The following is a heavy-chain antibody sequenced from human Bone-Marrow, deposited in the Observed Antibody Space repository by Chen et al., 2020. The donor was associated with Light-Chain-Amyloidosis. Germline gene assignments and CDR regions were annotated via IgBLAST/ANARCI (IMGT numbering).Heavy chain of an antibody. D-gene: IGHD3-9*01. J-gene: IGHJ3*02. Sequence: EVQLVESGGGLLQRGGSLRLSCAASGFAFSSYAMSWVRQAPGKGLEGGSTISGSGGSRYYGDSVEGRLTISRDNSKNALFLQMNSLRAEDTAVYYCAKDISYDDILPGYPADAFDIWGQGTMVTVSS. CDR3: AKDISYDDILPGYPADAFDI. CDR2: ISGSGGSR. V-gene: IGHV3-23*04. CDR1: GFAFSSYA.